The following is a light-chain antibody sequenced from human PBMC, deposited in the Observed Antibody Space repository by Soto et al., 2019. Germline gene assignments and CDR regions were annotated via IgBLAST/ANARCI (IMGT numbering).Light chain of an antibody. CDR1: SSDIGAYNF. Sequence: QSALTPPPSASGSPGPSVTISCTGSSSDIGAYNFVSWYQQHPGKAPKVLISEVYKRPAGVPSRFSGSKSGNTASLTISGLQADDEADYYCSAHAVINNPFAFGGGTQLTVL. J-gene: IGLJ7*01. CDR2: EVY. V-gene: IGLV2-8*01. CDR3: SAHAVINNPFA.